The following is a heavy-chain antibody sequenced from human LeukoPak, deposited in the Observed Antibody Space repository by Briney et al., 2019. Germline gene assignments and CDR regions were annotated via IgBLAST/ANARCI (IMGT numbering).Heavy chain of an antibody. Sequence: GASVKVSCKASGYTFRTYAMHWVRQAPGQRLEWMGWINSGNGNTKYSQNFQGRVTITRDTSASTAYMELSSLRSEDAAVYYCARGTNYGDYSVGDAFDIWGQGTMVTVSS. CDR2: INSGNGNT. CDR1: GYTFRTYA. J-gene: IGHJ3*02. CDR3: ARGTNYGDYSVGDAFDI. D-gene: IGHD4-17*01. V-gene: IGHV1-3*01.